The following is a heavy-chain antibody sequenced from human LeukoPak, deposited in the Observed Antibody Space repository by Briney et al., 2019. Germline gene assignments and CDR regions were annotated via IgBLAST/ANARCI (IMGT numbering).Heavy chain of an antibody. J-gene: IGHJ4*02. D-gene: IGHD3-22*01. V-gene: IGHV4-34*01. CDR3: ARDRWNAGYYDSSGYYYVRYFDY. Sequence: PSETLSLTCAVYGGSFSGYYWSWIRQPPGKGLEWIGEINHSGSTNYNPSLKSRVTMSVDTSKNQFSLKLSSVTAADTAVYYCARDRWNAGYYDSSGYYYVRYFDYWGQGTLVTVSS. CDR1: GGSFSGYY. CDR2: INHSGST.